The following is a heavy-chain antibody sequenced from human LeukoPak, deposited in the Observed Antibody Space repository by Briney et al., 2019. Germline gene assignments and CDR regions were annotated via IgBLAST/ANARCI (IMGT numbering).Heavy chain of an antibody. CDR2: ISNNGGST. CDR3: ARGGYYDVLDYYYYYMDV. CDR1: GFTFGSYG. J-gene: IGHJ6*03. Sequence: GGSLRLSCAASGFTFGSYGMHWVRQAPGKGLEYVSAISNNGGSTYYANSVKGRFIVSRDNSKNTLYLQMGSLGAEDMAVYYCARGGYYDVLDYYYYYMDVWGKGTTVTVSS. D-gene: IGHD3-9*01. V-gene: IGHV3-64*01.